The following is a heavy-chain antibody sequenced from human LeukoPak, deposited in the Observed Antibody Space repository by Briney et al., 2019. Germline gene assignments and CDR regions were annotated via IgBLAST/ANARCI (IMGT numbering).Heavy chain of an antibody. J-gene: IGHJ4*02. CDR2: IWYDGSNK. CDR3: AKFKKTGPDYDFWSGYYNY. Sequence: GGSLRLSCAASGFTFSSYGMHWVRQAPGKGLEWVAVIWYDGSNKYYADSVKGRFTISRDNSKNTLYLQMNSLRAEDTAVYYCAKFKKTGPDYDFWSGYYNYWGQGTLVTVSS. D-gene: IGHD3-3*01. V-gene: IGHV3-33*06. CDR1: GFTFSSYG.